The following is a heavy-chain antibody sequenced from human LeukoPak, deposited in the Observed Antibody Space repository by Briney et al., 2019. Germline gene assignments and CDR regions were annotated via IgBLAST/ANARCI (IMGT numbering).Heavy chain of an antibody. CDR2: IYYSGST. Sequence: SETQSLTCTVSGGSISSGDYYWSWIRQPPGKGLEWIGYIYYSGSTYYNPSLKSRVTISVDTSKNQFSLKLSSVTAADTAVYYCARKISIEAAAAGTAEYFQHWGQGTLVTVSS. V-gene: IGHV4-30-4*08. D-gene: IGHD6-13*01. CDR3: ARKISIEAAAAGTAEYFQH. J-gene: IGHJ1*01. CDR1: GGSISSGDYY.